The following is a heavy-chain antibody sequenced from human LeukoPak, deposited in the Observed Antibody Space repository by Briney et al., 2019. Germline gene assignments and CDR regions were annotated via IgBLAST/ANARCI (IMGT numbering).Heavy chain of an antibody. V-gene: IGHV4-34*01. CDR2: INHSGST. CDR1: GGSFSGYY. Sequence: SETPSLTCAVYGGSFSGYYWSWIRQPPGKGLEWIGEINHSGSTNYNPSLKSRVTISVDTSKNQFSLKLSSVTAADTAAYYCARDTYYYGSGRQYYWGQGTLVTVSS. CDR3: ARDTYYYGSGRQYY. J-gene: IGHJ4*02. D-gene: IGHD3-10*01.